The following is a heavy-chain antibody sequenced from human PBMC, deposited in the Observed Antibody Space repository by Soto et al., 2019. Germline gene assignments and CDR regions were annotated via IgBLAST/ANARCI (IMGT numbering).Heavy chain of an antibody. CDR3: ARDCYDSGSYYSLGY. CDR2: IYYDGSTE. D-gene: IGHD3-10*01. CDR1: GFTFSSYG. V-gene: IGHV3-33*01. Sequence: QVQLVESGGGVVQPGRSLRLSCAASGFTFSSYGMHWVRQAPGKGLEWVAVIYYDGSTEYYADSVKGRFTISRDNSKNTLFLQMDSLRVEDTAVYYCARDCYDSGSYYSLGYWGQGTLVTVSS. J-gene: IGHJ4*02.